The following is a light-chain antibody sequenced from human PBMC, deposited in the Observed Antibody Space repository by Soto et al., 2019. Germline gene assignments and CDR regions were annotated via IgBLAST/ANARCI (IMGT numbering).Light chain of an antibody. J-gene: IGKJ2*01. CDR2: SAT. CDR3: EQGHNWPLT. CDR1: QSISTE. Sequence: EIVMTQSPATLSVSPGERATLSCRASQSISTELAWYQQKPGQPPRLLIYSATTRATGVPARSTGSGSGSEFTLDIRGLQSEDCAVYYCEQGHNWPLTFGQGNRLEI. V-gene: IGKV3-15*01.